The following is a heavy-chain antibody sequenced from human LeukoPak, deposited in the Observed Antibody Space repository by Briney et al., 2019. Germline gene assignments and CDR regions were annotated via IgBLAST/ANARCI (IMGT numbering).Heavy chain of an antibody. V-gene: IGHV4-59*08. J-gene: IGHJ4*02. CDR3: ARLKRAYSGYDYDY. Sequence: SETLSLTCTVSGGSISSYYWSWIRQPPGKGLGWIGYIYYSGSTNYNPSLKSRVTISVDTSKNQFSLKLSSVTAADTAVYYCARLKRAYSGYDYDYWGQGTLVTVSS. CDR2: IYYSGST. CDR1: GGSISSYY. D-gene: IGHD5-12*01.